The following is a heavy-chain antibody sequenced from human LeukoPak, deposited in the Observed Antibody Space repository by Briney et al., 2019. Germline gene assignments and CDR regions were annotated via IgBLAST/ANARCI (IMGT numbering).Heavy chain of an antibody. V-gene: IGHV1-46*01. Sequence: SVKVSCKASGYTLTDHYIHWVPQAPGQGLEWMGIVNPSGGNTKYAEKFQARVTMTRDTSTSTVYMDLSSLRSEDTAVYYCARAQGYGDCDYWGQGTLVTVSS. CDR3: ARAQGYGDCDY. CDR1: GYTLTDHY. J-gene: IGHJ4*02. CDR2: VNPSGGNT. D-gene: IGHD4-17*01.